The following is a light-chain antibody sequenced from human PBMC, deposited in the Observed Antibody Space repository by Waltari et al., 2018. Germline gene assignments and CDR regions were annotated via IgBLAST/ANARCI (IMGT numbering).Light chain of an antibody. V-gene: IGLV3-19*01. CDR2: GRN. CDR3: NSRDNSINHRV. Sequence: SSELTQDPAVSVALGQTVRITCQGDSLRTYYGSWYQQKPGQAPIIIVYGRNNRPSGIPDRFSCSSSGNTASLTIAGAQAEDEAVYYYNSRDNSINHRVFGGGTKLTVL. CDR1: SLRTYY. J-gene: IGLJ2*01.